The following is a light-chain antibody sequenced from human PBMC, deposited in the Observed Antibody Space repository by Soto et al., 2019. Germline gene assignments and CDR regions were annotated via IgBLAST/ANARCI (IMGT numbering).Light chain of an antibody. CDR3: ETWDSSTQV. CDR1: SGHSTYT. V-gene: IGLV4-60*02. J-gene: IGLJ3*02. Sequence: QPVLTQSSSASASLGSSVKLTCTLSSGHSTYTIAWHQQQPGKAPRYLMKLEGSGSYNKGSGVPDRFSGSSSGADRYLTISNLQFEDEADYYCETWDSSTQVFGGGTKLTVL. CDR2: LEGSGSY.